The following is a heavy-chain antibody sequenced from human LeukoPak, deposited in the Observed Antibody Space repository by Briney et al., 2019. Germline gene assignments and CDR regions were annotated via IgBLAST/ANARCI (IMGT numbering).Heavy chain of an antibody. Sequence: SETLSLTCAVYGGSFSGYYWSWIRQPPGKGLEWIGEINHSGSTNYNPSLKSRVTISVDTSKNQFSLKLSSVTAADTAVYYCARDTIVVVPAAIWNAFDIWGQGTMVTVSS. CDR1: GGSFSGYY. CDR3: ARDTIVVVPAAIWNAFDI. J-gene: IGHJ3*02. V-gene: IGHV4-34*01. D-gene: IGHD2-2*01. CDR2: INHSGST.